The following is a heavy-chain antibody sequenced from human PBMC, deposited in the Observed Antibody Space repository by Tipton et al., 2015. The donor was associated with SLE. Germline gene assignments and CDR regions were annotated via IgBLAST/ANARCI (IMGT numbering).Heavy chain of an antibody. Sequence: QLVQSGAEVKKPGSSVKVSCKASGGTFSSYAISWVRQAPGQGLEWMGGIIPIFGTANYAQKFQGRVTITTDESTSTAYMELSSLRSEAAAVYYCARVVGATTYCGMDVWGQGTTVTVSS. CDR3: ARVVGATTYCGMDV. D-gene: IGHD1-26*01. J-gene: IGHJ6*02. CDR1: GGTFSSYA. CDR2: IIPIFGTA. V-gene: IGHV1-69*05.